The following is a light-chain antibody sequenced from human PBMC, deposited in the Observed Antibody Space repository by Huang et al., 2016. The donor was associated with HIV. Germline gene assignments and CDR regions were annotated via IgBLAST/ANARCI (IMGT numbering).Light chain of an antibody. J-gene: IGKJ4*01. Sequence: EIVMTQSPATLSVSPGERVILSCRASESVSSSLAWYQQKPGQATRLLIYGASTMASGVPPRFSGSGSGTEFTLTISSLQSADFAVYYCQQYNNWPPLLTFGGGTKVEIK. CDR3: QQYNNWPPLLT. V-gene: IGKV3-15*01. CDR2: GAS. CDR1: ESVSSS.